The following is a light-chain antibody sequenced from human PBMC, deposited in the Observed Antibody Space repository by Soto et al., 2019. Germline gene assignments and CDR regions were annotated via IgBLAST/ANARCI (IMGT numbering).Light chain of an antibody. CDR1: SSDVGGYNY. CDR3: SSYTSSSTPGV. Sequence: SALTQPASVSGSPGQSITISCTGTSSDVGGYNYVSWYQQHPGKAPKLMIYDVSNRPSGVSNRFSGSKSGNTASLTISGLHAEDEADYYCSSYTSSSTPGVFGGGTKVTVL. J-gene: IGLJ2*01. CDR2: DVS. V-gene: IGLV2-14*03.